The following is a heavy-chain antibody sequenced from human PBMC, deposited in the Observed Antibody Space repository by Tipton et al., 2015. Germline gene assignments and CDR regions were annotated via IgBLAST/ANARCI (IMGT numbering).Heavy chain of an antibody. CDR2: IHSGGGT. V-gene: IGHV3-53*01. CDR3: ARIGLVVVTPNWCFDL. J-gene: IGHJ2*01. CDR1: GFTVSSNY. Sequence: VQLVQSGGGLIQPGGSLRLSCEASGFTVSSNYISWVRQAPGKGLEWVSIIHSGGGTHNADSVQGRFTISRDPFKNTLYLQMNSLRVEDTAVYYCARIGLVVVTPNWCFDLWGRGTLVTVSS. D-gene: IGHD2-21*02.